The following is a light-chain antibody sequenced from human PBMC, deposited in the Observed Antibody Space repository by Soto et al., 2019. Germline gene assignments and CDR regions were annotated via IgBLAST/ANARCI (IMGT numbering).Light chain of an antibody. CDR3: SSYTSSNTVV. CDR1: SSDVGSSNY. CDR2: DVS. Sequence: QSALTQPASVSGSPGQSITISCTGTSSDVGSSNYVFWYQQHPGKAPKLMVYDVSNRPSGVSDRFSGPKSGNTASLTISGLQAEDEADYYCSSYTSSNTVVFGGGTQLTVL. J-gene: IGLJ2*01. V-gene: IGLV2-14*03.